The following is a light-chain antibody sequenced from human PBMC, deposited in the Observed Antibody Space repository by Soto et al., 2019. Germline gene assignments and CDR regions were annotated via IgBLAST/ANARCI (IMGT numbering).Light chain of an antibody. J-gene: IGKJ3*01. CDR1: QGISSY. V-gene: IGKV1-9*01. CDR3: QQLNSYPRFT. Sequence: DLQLTQSPSSLSASVGDRVTITCRASQGISSYLAWYQQKPGKAPKLLIYAASTLQSGVPSRFSGSGSGTEFTLTISSLQPEDFATYYCQQLNSYPRFTFGPGTKVDIK. CDR2: AAS.